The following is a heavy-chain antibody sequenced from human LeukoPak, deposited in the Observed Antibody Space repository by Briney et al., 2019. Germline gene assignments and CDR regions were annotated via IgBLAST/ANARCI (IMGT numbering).Heavy chain of an antibody. V-gene: IGHV3-23*01. J-gene: IGHJ4*02. CDR1: GFTFSSYA. CDR3: AKDILSRRDSSGYPLDY. CDR2: ISGSGGGT. Sequence: GGTLRLSCAASGFTFSSYAMSWVRQAPGKGLEWVSAISGSGGGTYYADSVKGRFTISRDNSKNTLYLQMNSLRADDTAVYYCAKDILSRRDSSGYPLDYWGQGTLVTVSS. D-gene: IGHD3-22*01.